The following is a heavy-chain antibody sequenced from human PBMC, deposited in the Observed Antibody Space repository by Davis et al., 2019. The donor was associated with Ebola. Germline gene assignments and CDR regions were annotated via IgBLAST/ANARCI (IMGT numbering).Heavy chain of an antibody. J-gene: IGHJ4*02. V-gene: IGHV3-64D*06. Sequence: GESLKISCAASGFIFSSYVMSWVRQAPGKGLQSVARISTNGETTYYADSVKGRFTISRDNSKDTLYLQMRNLRIDDTAVYYCVKDRFTVVVVHGGFDYWGRGTLVTVSS. D-gene: IGHD2-15*01. CDR2: ISTNGETT. CDR3: VKDRFTVVVVHGGFDY. CDR1: GFIFSSYV.